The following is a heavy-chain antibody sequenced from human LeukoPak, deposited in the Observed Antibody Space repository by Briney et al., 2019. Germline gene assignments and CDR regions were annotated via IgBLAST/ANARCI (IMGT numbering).Heavy chain of an antibody. Sequence: GGSLRLSCADSGFTFSDVWMSWVRQAPGRGLEWVGRIKSKTDGAATDYAAPVKGRFTISRDDSKNTLFLQMNSLRTEDTAVYYCTTATMIRGVSDYWGQGTLVTVSS. CDR3: TTATMIRGVSDY. D-gene: IGHD3-10*01. V-gene: IGHV3-15*01. CDR1: GFTFSDVW. CDR2: IKSKTDGAAT. J-gene: IGHJ4*02.